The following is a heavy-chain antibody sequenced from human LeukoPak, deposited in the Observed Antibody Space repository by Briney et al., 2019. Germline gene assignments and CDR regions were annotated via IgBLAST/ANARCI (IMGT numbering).Heavy chain of an antibody. CDR2: IYYSGST. CDR1: GASISSGDYL. V-gene: IGHV4-30-4*01. D-gene: IGHD3-22*01. J-gene: IGHJ4*02. Sequence: SETLSLTCTVSGASISSGDYLWSWIRQPPGMGLEWIGNIYYSGSTNYNASLKSRVTISIDTSKNQFSLNLSTVTAADTAVYYCARDYYDSSGYYAPFDYWGQGTLVTVSS. CDR3: ARDYYDSSGYYAPFDY.